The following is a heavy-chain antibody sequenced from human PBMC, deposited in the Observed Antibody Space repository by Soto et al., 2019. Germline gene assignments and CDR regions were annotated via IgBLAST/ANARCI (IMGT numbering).Heavy chain of an antibody. CDR2: IYHTGIT. D-gene: IGHD3-16*02. J-gene: IGHJ4*02. CDR1: GDSINSYY. Sequence: SETLSLTCTVSGDSINSYYWSWIRQSPGKAPEWLGHIYHTGITKYNPSLRRRLSISVDTSKNQFSLELTSLTAADTAVYYCARGHVNYDYVWGSYRSIVGPFDYWGQGTLVTV. CDR3: ARGHVNYDYVWGSYRSIVGPFDY. V-gene: IGHV4-59*12.